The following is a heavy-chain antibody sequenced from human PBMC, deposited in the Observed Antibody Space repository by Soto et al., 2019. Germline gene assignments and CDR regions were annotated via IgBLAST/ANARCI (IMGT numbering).Heavy chain of an antibody. J-gene: IGHJ4*02. D-gene: IGHD3-9*01. V-gene: IGHV4-30-4*01. CDR2: IYYSGNT. CDR1: GGSIINGDYY. Sequence: SETLSLTCTVSGGSIINGDYYWSWIRQPPGKGLEWIGYIYYSGNTYYNTSLKSRVMISVDTSKNQFSLNLSSVTAADTAVYYFASGYYDILTGRDTKYYFDYWGQGALVT. CDR3: ASGYYDILTGRDTKYYFDY.